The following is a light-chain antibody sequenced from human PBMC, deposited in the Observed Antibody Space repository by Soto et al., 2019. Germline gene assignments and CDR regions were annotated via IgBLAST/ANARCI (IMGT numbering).Light chain of an antibody. J-gene: IGKJ4*01. CDR3: QQYASSPLT. Sequence: ETVLTQSPGTLSLSPGERATLSCRASQSVGRNYLAWYRQKRGQAPRLLIHGASSRATGLPDRFSGSESGTDFTLTISRLEPEDFAVYYCQQYASSPLTFGGGTKVEIK. CDR2: GAS. CDR1: QSVGRNY. V-gene: IGKV3-20*01.